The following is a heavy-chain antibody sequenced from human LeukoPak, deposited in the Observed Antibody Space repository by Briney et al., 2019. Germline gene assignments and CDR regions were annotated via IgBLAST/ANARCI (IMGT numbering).Heavy chain of an antibody. Sequence: ASVKVSCKASGYTFTGYYMHWVRQAPGQGLEWMGWINPNSGGTNYAQKLQGRVTMTRETSISTAYMELSRLRSDDTAVYYCARDRVIAVAGTRFSYGMDVWGQGTTVTVSS. V-gene: IGHV1-2*02. CDR1: GYTFTGYY. CDR3: ARDRVIAVAGTRFSYGMDV. D-gene: IGHD6-19*01. CDR2: INPNSGGT. J-gene: IGHJ6*02.